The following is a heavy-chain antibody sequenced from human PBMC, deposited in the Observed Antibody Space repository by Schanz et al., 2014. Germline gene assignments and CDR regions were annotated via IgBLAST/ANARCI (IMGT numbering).Heavy chain of an antibody. CDR2: ISYDGSNQ. Sequence: QVQLVESGGGVVQPGRSLRLSCAASGFTVRSYAMHWVRQAPGKGLEWVAAISYDGSNQYYTDSVKGRFTVSRDNSKNPVYLQMNSLRAEDPAVYYCAKEESPLSLVSYWGQGTLVTVSS. CDR1: GFTVRSYA. V-gene: IGHV3-30*04. D-gene: IGHD3-16*01. J-gene: IGHJ4*02. CDR3: AKEESPLSLVSY.